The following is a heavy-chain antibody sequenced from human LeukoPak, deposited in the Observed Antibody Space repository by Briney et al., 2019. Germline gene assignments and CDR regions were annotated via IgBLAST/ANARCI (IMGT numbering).Heavy chain of an antibody. D-gene: IGHD2-15*01. CDR2: VRGGDDKT. CDR1: GFSFSTYA. J-gene: IGHJ4*02. V-gene: IGHV3-23*01. Sequence: GGSLRLSCAASGFSFSTYALSWLRRAPGKGLEWVSTVRGGDDKTYYSDSAKGRFTISRDNSRNTLYLQMSNLRAEDTAVYYCARTPGVVDFFFANWGQGTLVTVSS. CDR3: ARTPGVVDFFFAN.